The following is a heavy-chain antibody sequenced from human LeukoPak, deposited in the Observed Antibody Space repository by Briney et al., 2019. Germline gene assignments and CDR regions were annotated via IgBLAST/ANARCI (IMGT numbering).Heavy chain of an antibody. D-gene: IGHD2-15*01. CDR3: ARGGERGYNY. CDR1: GGSISSGDYY. Sequence: SETLSLTCTVSGGSISSGDYYWSWIRQPPGKGLEWIGEINHSGSTNYNPSLKSRVTISVDTSKNQFSLKLSSVTAADTAVYYCARGGERGYNYWGQGTLVTVSS. V-gene: IGHV4-39*07. CDR2: INHSGST. J-gene: IGHJ4*02.